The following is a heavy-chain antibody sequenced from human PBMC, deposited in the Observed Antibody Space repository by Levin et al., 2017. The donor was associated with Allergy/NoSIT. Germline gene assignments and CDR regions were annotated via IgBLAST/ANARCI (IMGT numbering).Heavy chain of an antibody. D-gene: IGHD6-19*01. CDR2: ISGGGGST. CDR3: AKDGDSSGWHLGDFDY. J-gene: IGHJ4*02. CDR1: GFTFSSYA. V-gene: IGHV3-23*01. Sequence: RTGGSLRLSCAASGFTFSSYAMTWVRQAPGSGLEWVSGISGGGGSTYYADSVKGRFTISRDNFKNTLYLQMNGLRAEDTAVYYCAKDGDSSGWHLGDFDYWGQGTLVTVSS.